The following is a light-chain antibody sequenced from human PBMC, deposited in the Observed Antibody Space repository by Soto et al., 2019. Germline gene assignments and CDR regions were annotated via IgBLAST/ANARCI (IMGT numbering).Light chain of an antibody. J-gene: IGKJ5*01. CDR2: KVS. Sequence: DIVMTQSPLSLPVTPGEPACISCRSSQSLVHNDGNTYLSWFLQRPGQSPRRLIYKVSKRESGVPDRFSGSGSGTDFTLKISRVEAEDVGVYYCMQGTHWPPITFGQGRRLEI. CDR1: QSLVHNDGNTY. V-gene: IGKV2-30*02. CDR3: MQGTHWPPIT.